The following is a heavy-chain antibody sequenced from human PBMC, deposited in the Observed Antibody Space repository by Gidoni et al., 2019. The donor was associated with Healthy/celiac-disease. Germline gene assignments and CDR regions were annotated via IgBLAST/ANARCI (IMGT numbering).Heavy chain of an antibody. Sequence: QLQLQESGPGLVKPSETLSLTCTVSGGSIRSSSYYLGWIRQPPGKGLEWIGSIHYSGSTYYNPSLKSRVTISVDTSKNQFSLKLSSVTAADTAVYYCATRQGNLMGGFQRYWGQGTLVTVSS. CDR2: IHYSGST. D-gene: IGHD1-1*01. CDR1: GGSIRSSSYY. J-gene: IGHJ4*02. V-gene: IGHV4-39*01. CDR3: ATRQGNLMGGFQRY.